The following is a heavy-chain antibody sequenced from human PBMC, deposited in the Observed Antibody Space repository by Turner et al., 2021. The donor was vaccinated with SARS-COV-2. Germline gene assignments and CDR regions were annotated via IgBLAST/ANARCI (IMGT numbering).Heavy chain of an antibody. CDR1: GFTFSGYA. J-gene: IGHJ6*02. CDR3: ARAEGPYYYYVMDV. Sequence: QVRLVESGGGVVQPGWSLRLSGAASGFTFSGYALHWVRQAPGKGLEWVAVISSDGSNKYNADSVKGRFTISRDNSKNTLFLQMNSLRPEDTAVYYCARAEGPYYYYVMDVWGHGTTVTVSS. V-gene: IGHV3-30-3*01. CDR2: ISSDGSNK.